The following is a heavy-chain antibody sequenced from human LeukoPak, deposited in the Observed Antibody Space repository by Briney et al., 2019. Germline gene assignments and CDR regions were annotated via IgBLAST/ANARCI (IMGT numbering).Heavy chain of an antibody. Sequence: QSGGSLRLSCAASGFTFSSYSMNWVRQAPGKGLEWVSYISSSSSTIYYADSVNGRFTISREHGKNSMYMQMNRMSDEDTAVYYCARERKYYDSSGYYLYIEYWGQGTLVTVSS. J-gene: IGHJ4*02. V-gene: IGHV3-48*02. CDR1: GFTFSSYS. D-gene: IGHD3-22*01. CDR3: ARERKYYDSSGYYLYIEY. CDR2: ISSSSSTI.